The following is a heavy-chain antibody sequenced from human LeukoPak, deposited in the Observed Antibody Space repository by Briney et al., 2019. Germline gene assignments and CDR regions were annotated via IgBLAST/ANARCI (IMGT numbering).Heavy chain of an antibody. CDR2: ILNDGNKY. Sequence: PGGSLRLSCLASGFTFRTSGMHVGRQSPGKGGDGGGFILNDGNKYNYAESVKGRFTISRDNFKNTLYLQMDSLSAEDTAVYYCVKVDTWGQGILVTVSS. CDR3: VKVDT. J-gene: IGHJ4*02. V-gene: IGHV3-30*02. D-gene: IGHD5-18*01. CDR1: GFTFRTSG.